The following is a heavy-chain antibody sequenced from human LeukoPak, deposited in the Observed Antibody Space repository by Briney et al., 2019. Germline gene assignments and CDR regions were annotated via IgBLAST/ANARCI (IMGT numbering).Heavy chain of an antibody. V-gene: IGHV3-7*03. J-gene: IGHJ6*04. CDR3: AGGNSMDV. D-gene: IGHD1/OR15-1a*01. CDR1: GLPFSNSW. Sequence: PGGSLRLSCAVSGLPFSNSWMRWVRQAPGKGREGVANIKSDGSGISYVDSVKGRFIISSDNARNSLYLQMNSLRVEDTAVYFCAGGNSMDVWGKGTAVTVSS. CDR2: IKSDGSGI.